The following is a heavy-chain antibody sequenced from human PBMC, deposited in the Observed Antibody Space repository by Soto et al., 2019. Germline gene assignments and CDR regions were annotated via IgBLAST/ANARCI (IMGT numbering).Heavy chain of an antibody. J-gene: IGHJ4*02. D-gene: IGHD3-10*02. Sequence: QITLKESGPTLVKPTQTLTLTCTFSGFSLSTSGVGVGWIRQPPGKALEWLGFIYWDEDKRYSPSLKSRLTTTKDTSKSPVVLTMTNMVPVDTATYYCAHVFTSLAPFDSWGQGTLVTVSA. CDR1: GFSLSTSGVG. V-gene: IGHV2-5*02. CDR2: IYWDEDK. CDR3: AHVFTSLAPFDS.